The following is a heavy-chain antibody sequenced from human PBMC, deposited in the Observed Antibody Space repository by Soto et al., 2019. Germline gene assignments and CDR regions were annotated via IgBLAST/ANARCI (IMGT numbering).Heavy chain of an antibody. V-gene: IGHV5-51*01. CDR3: ASQDLYTGYFDY. CDR2: INPGDSDT. Sequence: GESLKISCKGSGDIFTKYWIGWVRQMPGKGLEWMGIINPGDSDTRYSPSFQGQVTISADKSISTAYLQWSGLKAADTAIYFCASQDLYTGYFDYWGQGTLVTVSS. J-gene: IGHJ4*02. D-gene: IGHD2-8*02. CDR1: GDIFTKYW.